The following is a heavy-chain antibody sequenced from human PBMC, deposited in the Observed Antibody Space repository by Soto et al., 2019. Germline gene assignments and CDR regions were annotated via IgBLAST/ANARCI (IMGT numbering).Heavy chain of an antibody. CDR3: TRARDGDHVDS. CDR1: GDSMTGAN. CDR2: IDYSGST. J-gene: IGHJ4*02. V-gene: IGHV4-59*01. D-gene: IGHD4-17*01. Sequence: SETLSLTCSVSGDSMTGANWGWFRQSPEKGLEWIGYIDYSGSTNYNPSLRSRITITIDTSSNQFSLNLASVTAADAAVYYCTRARDGDHVDSWGQGTLVTVSS.